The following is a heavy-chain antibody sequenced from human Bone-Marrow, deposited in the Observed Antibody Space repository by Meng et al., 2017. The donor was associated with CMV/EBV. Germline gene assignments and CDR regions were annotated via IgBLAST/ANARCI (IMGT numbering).Heavy chain of an antibody. CDR2: INPSGGST. D-gene: IGHD3-10*01. V-gene: IGHV1-46*01. Sequence: ASVKVSCKASGYTFTGYYMHWVRQAPGQGLEWMGWINPSGGSTSYAQKFQGRVTMTRDTSTSTVYMELSSLRSEDTAVYYCARSFRAHGNWFDPWGQGTLVTVSS. CDR1: GYTFTGYY. J-gene: IGHJ5*02. CDR3: ARSFRAHGNWFDP.